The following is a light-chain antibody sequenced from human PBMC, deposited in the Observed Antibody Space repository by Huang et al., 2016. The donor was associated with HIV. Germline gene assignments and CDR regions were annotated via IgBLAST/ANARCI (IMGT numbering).Light chain of an antibody. Sequence: DIQMTQSPPTLSRSVGDRVTITCRARQSISSWLAWYQQKPGKGPKLLTYEASKLQRGVQSRFSGRRSGTEFTLTISSLQPDEFATYYCQQYNSHPGTFGLGTKVEMK. CDR1: QSISSW. CDR3: QQYNSHPGT. J-gene: IGKJ1*01. V-gene: IGKV1-5*03. CDR2: EAS.